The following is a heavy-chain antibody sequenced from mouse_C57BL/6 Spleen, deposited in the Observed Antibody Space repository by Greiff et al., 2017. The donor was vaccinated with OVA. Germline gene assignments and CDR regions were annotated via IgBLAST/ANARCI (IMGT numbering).Heavy chain of an antibody. D-gene: IGHD1-1*01. CDR2: IYPSDSET. J-gene: IGHJ2*01. CDR1: GYTFTSYW. Sequence: QVQLQQSGAELVRPGSSVKLSCKASGYTFTSYWMDWVKQRPGQGLEWIGNIYPSDSETHYNQKFKDKATLTVDKSSSTAYMQLSSLTSEDSAVYYCARGLTTVVAHFDYWGQGTTLTVSS. V-gene: IGHV1-61*01. CDR3: ARGLTTVVAHFDY.